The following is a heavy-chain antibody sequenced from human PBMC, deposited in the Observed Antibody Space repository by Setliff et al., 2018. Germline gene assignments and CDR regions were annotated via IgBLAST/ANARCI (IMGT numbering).Heavy chain of an antibody. CDR3: LRDRPYSNSPEDAFDI. Sequence: SVKVSCKASGGSFNNYPISWVRQAPGHGLEWMGGIIPMFRTGKYAQRFQGRVTITADESTSTAYMELGSLTSDDTAVYYCLRDRPYSNSPEDAFDIWGQGTTVTV. V-gene: IGHV1-69*13. D-gene: IGHD6-6*01. CDR2: IIPMFRTG. CDR1: GGSFNNYP. J-gene: IGHJ3*02.